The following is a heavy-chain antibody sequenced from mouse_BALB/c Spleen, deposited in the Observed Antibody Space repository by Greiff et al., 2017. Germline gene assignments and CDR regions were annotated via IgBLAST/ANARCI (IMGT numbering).Heavy chain of an antibody. CDR1: GFSLTGYG. J-gene: IGHJ4*01. Sequence: VQLQESGPGLVAPSQSLSITCTVSGFSLTGYGVNWVRQPPGKGLEWLGMIWGDGSTDYNSALKSRLSISKDNSKSQVFLKMNSLQTDDTARYYCARDGYYPYYAMDYWGQGTSVTVSS. CDR2: IWGDGST. CDR3: ARDGYYPYYAMDY. D-gene: IGHD2-3*01. V-gene: IGHV2-6-7*02.